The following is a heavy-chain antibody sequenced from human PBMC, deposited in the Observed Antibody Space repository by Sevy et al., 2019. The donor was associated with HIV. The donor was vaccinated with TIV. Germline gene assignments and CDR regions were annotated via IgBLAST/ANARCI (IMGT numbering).Heavy chain of an antibody. V-gene: IGHV1-2*02. CDR1: RYTFTDYY. D-gene: IGHD4-17*01. J-gene: IGHJ6*02. Sequence: ASVKVSCKAARYTFTDYYVHWVRQGPGPGLEWMGWINPNNGGTKYAQRFQGMVTMTRDTSINTAYMELGSLTSDDTAVYYCARLTTMPTSDDYGMDVWGQGTTVTVSS. CDR3: ARLTTMPTSDDYGMDV. CDR2: INPNNGGT.